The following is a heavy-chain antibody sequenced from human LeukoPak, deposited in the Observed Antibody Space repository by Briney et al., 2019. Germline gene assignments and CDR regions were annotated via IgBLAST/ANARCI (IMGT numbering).Heavy chain of an antibody. Sequence: SETLSLTCTLSGYSISSGYYWGWIRQPPGKGLEWIGSIYHSGSTYYNPSLKSRVTISVDTSKNQFSLKLSSVTAADTAVYYCASLRVGATSFDYWGQGTLVTVSS. CDR1: GYSISSGYY. J-gene: IGHJ4*02. CDR3: ASLRVGATSFDY. CDR2: IYHSGST. V-gene: IGHV4-38-2*02. D-gene: IGHD1-26*01.